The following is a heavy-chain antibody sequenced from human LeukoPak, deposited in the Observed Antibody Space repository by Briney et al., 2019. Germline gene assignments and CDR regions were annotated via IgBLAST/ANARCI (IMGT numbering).Heavy chain of an antibody. D-gene: IGHD5/OR15-5a*01. CDR2: MKEDGSEK. J-gene: IGHJ4*02. CDR3: VSTATFDH. Sequence: RGSLRLSCAASGFTFSLYWMSWVRQAPGKGLEWVANMKEDGSEKNYVDSVKGRFTISRDNAKNSLYLQMNSLRAEDTAVYYCVSTATFDHWGQGTLVTVSS. CDR1: GFTFSLYW. V-gene: IGHV3-7*05.